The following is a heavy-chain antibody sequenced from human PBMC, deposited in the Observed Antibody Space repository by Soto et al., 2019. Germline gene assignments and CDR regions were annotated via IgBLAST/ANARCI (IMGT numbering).Heavy chain of an antibody. CDR1: GFTVSSNY. D-gene: IGHD3-22*01. J-gene: IGHJ5*02. CDR3: ARDLFYDRDLGGFDP. V-gene: IGHV3-53*01. CDR2: IHSGGST. Sequence: EVQLVESGGGLIQPGGSLRLSCAASGFTVSSNYMSWVRQAPGKGLEWVSVIHSGGSTYYADSVKGRFTISSDNLKKTLYLQMNNLRADDTAVYYCARDLFYDRDLGGFDPWGQGTLVTVSS.